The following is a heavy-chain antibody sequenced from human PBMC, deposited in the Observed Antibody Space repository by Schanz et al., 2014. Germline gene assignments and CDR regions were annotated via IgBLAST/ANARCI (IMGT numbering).Heavy chain of an antibody. Sequence: EVQLVESGGGVVQPGGSLRLSCAASGFTFNTSWFHWVRQPPGKGLLWVSRVSRDGSETTYADSVRGRFTISRDTAKNTVFLQMNNLRAEDTAVYYCARGASRDYFAMDVWGQGTTVTVSS. CDR1: GFTFNTSW. V-gene: IGHV3-74*02. J-gene: IGHJ6*02. CDR3: ARGASRDYFAMDV. CDR2: VSRDGSET.